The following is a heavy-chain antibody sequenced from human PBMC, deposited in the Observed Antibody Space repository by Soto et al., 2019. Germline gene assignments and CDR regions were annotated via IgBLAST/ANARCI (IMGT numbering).Heavy chain of an antibody. D-gene: IGHD1-7*01. CDR1: GCTFSSYG. CDR3: ARAGTSYFYGVDV. J-gene: IGHJ6*02. V-gene: IGHV1-18*04. CDR2: ISVHNGNT. Sequence: ASVKVSCKASGCTFSSYGISWVRQAPGQGLEWMGWISVHNGNTNYAQKFQGRVTMTTDTSTSTAYMELRSLRSDDTAVYYCARAGTSYFYGVDVWGQGTMVTVSS.